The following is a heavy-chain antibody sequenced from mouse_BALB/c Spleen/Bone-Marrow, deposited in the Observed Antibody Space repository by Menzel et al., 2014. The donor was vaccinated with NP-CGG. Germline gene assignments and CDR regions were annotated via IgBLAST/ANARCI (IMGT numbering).Heavy chain of an antibody. CDR1: GCTFTSYW. CDR3: ARSRDGYDSFAY. CDR2: INPSTGYT. V-gene: IGHV1-7*01. Sequence: VKLQESGAELAKPGASVKMSCKASGCTFTSYWMHWVKQRPGQGLEWIGYINPSTGYTEYNQKFKDKATLTADKSSSTAYMQLSSLTSEDSAVYYCARSRDGYDSFAYWGQGTLVTVSA. J-gene: IGHJ3*01. D-gene: IGHD2-2*01.